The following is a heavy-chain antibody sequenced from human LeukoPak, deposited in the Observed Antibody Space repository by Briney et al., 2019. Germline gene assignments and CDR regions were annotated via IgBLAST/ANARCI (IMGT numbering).Heavy chain of an antibody. D-gene: IGHD4-23*01. Sequence: SETLSLTCTVSGGSISSGGYYWSWIRQHPGKGLEWIGYIYYSGSTYYNPSLKSRVTISVDTSKNQFSLKLSSVTAADTAVYYCARDSIPWYGGNSWSVYGMDVWGQGTTVTVSS. CDR1: GGSISSGGYY. V-gene: IGHV4-31*03. CDR2: IYYSGST. CDR3: ARDSIPWYGGNSWSVYGMDV. J-gene: IGHJ6*02.